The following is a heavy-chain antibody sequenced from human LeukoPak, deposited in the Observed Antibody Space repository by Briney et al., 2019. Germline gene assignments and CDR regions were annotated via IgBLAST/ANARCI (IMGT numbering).Heavy chain of an antibody. J-gene: IGHJ6*03. CDR1: GYSISSGYY. CDR2: IYYSGST. CDR3: ARVSWFPGTSYYYMDV. Sequence: SETLSLTCTVSGYSISSGYYWGWIRQPPGKGLEWIGSIYYSGSTYYNPSLKSRVTISVDTSDNQFSLNLSSVTAADTAVYYCARVSWFPGTSYYYMDVWGKGTTVTVSS. V-gene: IGHV4-38-2*02. D-gene: IGHD1-1*01.